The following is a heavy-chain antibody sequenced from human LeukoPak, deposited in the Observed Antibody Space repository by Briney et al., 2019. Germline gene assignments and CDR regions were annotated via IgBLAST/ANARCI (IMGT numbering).Heavy chain of an antibody. CDR3: ARGTAVAGGY. CDR2: ISSSSSYI. CDR1: GFTFSSYS. J-gene: IGHJ4*02. D-gene: IGHD6-19*01. V-gene: IGHV3-21*05. Sequence: GGSLRLSCAASGFTFSSYSMNWVRQAPGKGLEWVSYISSSSSYIYYADSVKGRFTISRDNAKNSLYLQMNSLRAEDTAVYYCARGTAVAGGYWGQGTLVTVSS.